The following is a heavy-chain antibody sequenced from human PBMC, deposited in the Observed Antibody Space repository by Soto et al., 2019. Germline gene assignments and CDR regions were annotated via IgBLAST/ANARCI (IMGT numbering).Heavy chain of an antibody. CDR1: GADINTYS. D-gene: IGHD6-19*01. CDR2: IYTSASI. Sequence: SSETLSLTCSVSGADINTYSWTWIRQPAGKGLEWIGRIYTSASINYSPSLKGRVTLSVDTSTNQVSLRLASVTAADTAIYYCARDREAGYNFYYGMDVWGQGTTVTVSS. J-gene: IGHJ6*02. V-gene: IGHV4-4*07. CDR3: ARDREAGYNFYYGMDV.